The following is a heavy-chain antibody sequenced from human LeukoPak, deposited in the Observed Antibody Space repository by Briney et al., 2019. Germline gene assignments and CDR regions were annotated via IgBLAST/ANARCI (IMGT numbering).Heavy chain of an antibody. Sequence: PSETLSLTCTVSGGSASTYYWSWIRQPPGKGLEWIGYLYNSVITNSIPSLKSRVTISVDRSKNQFSLKLSSVTAADTAVYYCARVVGAPHYYYMDVWGKGTTVTVSS. CDR3: ARVVGAPHYYYMDV. V-gene: IGHV4-59*02. D-gene: IGHD1-26*01. J-gene: IGHJ6*03. CDR2: LYNSVIT. CDR1: GGSASTYY.